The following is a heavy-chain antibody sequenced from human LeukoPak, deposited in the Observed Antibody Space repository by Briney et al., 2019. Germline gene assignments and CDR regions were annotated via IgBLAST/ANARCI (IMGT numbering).Heavy chain of an antibody. D-gene: IGHD2-21*02. V-gene: IGHV4-39*01. CDR3: ARLGYCGGDCYF. J-gene: IGHJ4*02. CDR1: GGSISSNNYY. CDR2: IFYSGST. Sequence: PSETLSLTCSVSGGSISSNNYYWGWIRQPPGKGLEWIGSIFYSGSTCYNPSLKSRVTISVDTSKNQFSLKLSSVTAADTAVYYCARLGYCGGDCYFWGQGTLVTVSS.